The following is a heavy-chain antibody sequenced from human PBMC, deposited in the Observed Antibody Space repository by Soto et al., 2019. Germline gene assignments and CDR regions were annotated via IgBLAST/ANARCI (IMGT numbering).Heavy chain of an antibody. CDR2: IYYSGST. V-gene: IGHV4-39*01. CDR3: ARPDVSGSYYNHNWFVS. CDR1: GGSISSSSYY. D-gene: IGHD3-10*01. J-gene: IGHJ5*01. Sequence: PWGTPSHTCTVSGGSISSSSYYWGWIRQPPGKGLEWIGSIYYSGSTYYNPSLKSRVTISVDTSKNQFSLKLSSVTAADTAVYYCARPDVSGSYYNHNWFVSWCPGTLVTV.